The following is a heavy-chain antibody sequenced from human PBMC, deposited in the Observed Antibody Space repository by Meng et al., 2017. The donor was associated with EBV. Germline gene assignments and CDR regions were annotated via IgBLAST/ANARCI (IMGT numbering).Heavy chain of an antibody. D-gene: IGHD6-6*01. CDR2: IYWDDDK. J-gene: IGHJ4*02. CDR3: AHIIAARPFDY. CDR1: GFSLSTRGVG. Sequence: QIPLKESCPTLVKPTQTLTRTCTFSGFSLSTRGVGVGWIRQPPGKALEWLALIYWDDDKRYSPPLKSRLTITKDTSKNQVVLTMTNMDPVDAATYHCAHIIAARPFDYWGQGTLVTVSS. V-gene: IGHV2-5*02.